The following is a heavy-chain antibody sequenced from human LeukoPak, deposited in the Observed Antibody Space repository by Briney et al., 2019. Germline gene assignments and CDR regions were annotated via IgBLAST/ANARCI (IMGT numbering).Heavy chain of an antibody. V-gene: IGHV3-23*01. CDR1: GFTFSSYA. J-gene: IGHJ4*02. CDR2: ISSSGDTT. D-gene: IGHD6-19*01. CDR3: AKAGIAVPATPEY. Sequence: GGSLRLSCAASGFTFSSYAMNWVRQAPGKGLGWVSVISSSGDTTYYSDSVKGRFIISRDNSENTLYLQMNSLRAEDTAVYYCAKAGIAVPATPEYCGQGTQVTVSS.